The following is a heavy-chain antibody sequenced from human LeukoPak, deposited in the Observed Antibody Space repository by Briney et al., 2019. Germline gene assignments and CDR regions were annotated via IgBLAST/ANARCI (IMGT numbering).Heavy chain of an antibody. CDR1: GFTFSSYG. D-gene: IGHD2-15*01. CDR2: ISYDGSNT. CDR3: AKGRDRYCSGGSCYNY. J-gene: IGHJ4*02. Sequence: GGPLRLSCAASGFTFSSYGMHWVRQAPGKGREWVAVISYDGSNTYYADSVKGRFTISRDNSKNTLYLQMNSLRAEDTAVYYCAKGRDRYCSGGSCYNYWGQGTLVTVSS. V-gene: IGHV3-30*18.